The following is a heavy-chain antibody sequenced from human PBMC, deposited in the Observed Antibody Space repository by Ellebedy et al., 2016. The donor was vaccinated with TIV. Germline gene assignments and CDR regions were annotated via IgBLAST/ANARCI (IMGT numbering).Heavy chain of an antibody. CDR2: IYHIGNT. CDR3: AREGENTVMALDY. Sequence: MPSETLSLTCAVSGGSISSSNWWSWVRQPPGKGLEWIGVIYHIGNTNYNPSLKSRVTISVDKSKNQFSLKLNSVTAADTAVYYCAREGENTVMALDYWGQGTLVTVSS. J-gene: IGHJ4*02. D-gene: IGHD5-18*01. V-gene: IGHV4-4*02. CDR1: GGSISSSNW.